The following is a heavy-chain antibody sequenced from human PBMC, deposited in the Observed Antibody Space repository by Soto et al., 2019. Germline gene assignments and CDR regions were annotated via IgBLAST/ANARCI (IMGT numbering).Heavy chain of an antibody. CDR2: ISAYNGNT. CDR1: GYTFTSYG. D-gene: IGHD1-26*01. Sequence: QVQLVQSGAEVKKPGASVKVSCKASGYTFTSYGISWVRQAPGQGLEWMGWISAYNGNTNYAQMLQGRGTMTTGTCTSTGYMGLRSLSSDDTAVYCCARIVGATSFDYWGQGTLVTVSS. V-gene: IGHV1-18*01. J-gene: IGHJ4*02. CDR3: ARIVGATSFDY.